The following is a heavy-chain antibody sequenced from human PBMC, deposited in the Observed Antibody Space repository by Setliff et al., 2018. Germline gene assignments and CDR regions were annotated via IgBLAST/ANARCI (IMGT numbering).Heavy chain of an antibody. D-gene: IGHD3-9*01. CDR2: INPAGSEK. CDR3: ARDSTRYFDWLDDFDY. Sequence: PGGSLRLSCAASGFTFSGYWMTWVRQAPGKGLEWVAAINPAGSEKYYVNYLKGRFTISRDNAKNSLYLQMNSLRAEDTAVYYCARDSTRYFDWLDDFDYWGQGTLVTVSS. CDR1: GFTFSGYW. V-gene: IGHV3-7*01. J-gene: IGHJ4*02.